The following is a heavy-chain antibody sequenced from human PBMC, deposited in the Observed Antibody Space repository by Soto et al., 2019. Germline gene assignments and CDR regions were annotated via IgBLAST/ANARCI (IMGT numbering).Heavy chain of an antibody. CDR2: INSDGSST. J-gene: IGHJ6*02. V-gene: IGHV3-74*01. Sequence: GGSLRLSCAASGFTFSSYWMHWVLQAPGKGLVWVSRINSDGSSTSYADSVKGRFTISRDNAKNTLYLQMNSLRAEDTAVYYCARGPRVIAVAGTTDYYYGMDVWGQGTTVTV. CDR1: GFTFSSYW. D-gene: IGHD6-19*01. CDR3: ARGPRVIAVAGTTDYYYGMDV.